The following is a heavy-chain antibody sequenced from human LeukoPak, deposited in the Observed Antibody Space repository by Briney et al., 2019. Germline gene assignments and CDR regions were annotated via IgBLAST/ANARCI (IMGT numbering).Heavy chain of an antibody. D-gene: IGHD5-12*01. Sequence: PGGSLRLSCAASGFTFSSYSMNWVRQAPGKGLEWGSSISSSSSYIYYADSVKGRFTISRDNAKNSLYLQMNSLRAEDTAVYYCARDLATLGDYWGQGTLVTVSS. V-gene: IGHV3-21*01. J-gene: IGHJ4*02. CDR3: ARDLATLGDY. CDR2: ISSSSSYI. CDR1: GFTFSSYS.